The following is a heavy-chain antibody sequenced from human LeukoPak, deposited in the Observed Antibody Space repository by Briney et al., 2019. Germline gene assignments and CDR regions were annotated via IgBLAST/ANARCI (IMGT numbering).Heavy chain of an antibody. CDR2: ISSSSYI. D-gene: IGHD3-10*01. CDR1: GFTFSSYS. Sequence: PGGSLRLSCAASGFTFSSYSMNWVRQAPGKGLECVSSISSSSYIHYADSVKGRFTISRDNAKNSLYLQMNSLRAEDTALYYCVRVGDGDSFDYWGQGTLVTVSS. CDR3: VRVGDGDSFDY. J-gene: IGHJ4*02. V-gene: IGHV3-21*01.